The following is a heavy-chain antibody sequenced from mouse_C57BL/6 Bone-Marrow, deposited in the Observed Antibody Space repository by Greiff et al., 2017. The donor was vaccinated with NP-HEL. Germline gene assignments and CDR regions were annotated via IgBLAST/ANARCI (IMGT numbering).Heavy chain of an antibody. J-gene: IGHJ3*01. Sequence: QVQLKESGAELARPGASVKMSCKASGYTFTSYTMHWVKQRPGQGLEWIGYINPSSGYTKYNQKFKDKATLTADKSSSTAYMQLSSLTSEDAAVYYCAYDYDGGVGFAYWGQGTLVTVSA. D-gene: IGHD2-4*01. V-gene: IGHV1-4*01. CDR1: GYTFTSYT. CDR3: AYDYDGGVGFAY. CDR2: INPSSGYT.